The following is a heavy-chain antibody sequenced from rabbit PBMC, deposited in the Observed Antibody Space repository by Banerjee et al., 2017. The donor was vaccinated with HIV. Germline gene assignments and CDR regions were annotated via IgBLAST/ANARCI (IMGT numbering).Heavy chain of an antibody. Sequence: QEQLEESGGGLVQPEGSLTLTCTASGFSFSNKYVMCWVRQAPGKGLEWIACINTSSGNTVYATWAKGRLTISKTSSTTVTLQLNSLTAADTATYFCARDPGYAGAGYYGMDLWGPGTLVTVS. CDR2: INTSSGNT. D-gene: IGHD4-2*01. V-gene: IGHV1S45*01. J-gene: IGHJ6*01. CDR1: GFSFSNKYV. CDR3: ARDPGYAGAGYYGMDL.